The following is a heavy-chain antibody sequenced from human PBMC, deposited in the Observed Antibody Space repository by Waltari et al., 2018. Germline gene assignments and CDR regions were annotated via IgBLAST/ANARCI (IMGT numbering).Heavy chain of an antibody. Sequence: EVQLVESGGGLVQPGRSLRLSCAASGFTFDDYAMQWVRQAPGKGLEWVSGISWNSGSIGYADSVKGRFTISRDNAKNSLYLQMNSLRAEDTALYYCAKRAYDSSGPLDYWGQGTLVTVSS. V-gene: IGHV3-9*01. CDR3: AKRAYDSSGPLDY. D-gene: IGHD3-22*01. CDR1: GFTFDDYA. CDR2: ISWNSGSI. J-gene: IGHJ4*02.